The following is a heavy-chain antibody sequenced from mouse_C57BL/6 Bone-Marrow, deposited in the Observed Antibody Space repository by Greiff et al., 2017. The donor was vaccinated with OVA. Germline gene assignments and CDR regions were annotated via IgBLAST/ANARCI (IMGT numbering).Heavy chain of an antibody. CDR1: GYTFTSYW. CDR2: IDPSDSYT. Sequence: QVQLQQPGAELVRPGTSVKLSCKASGYTFTSYWMHWVKQRPGQGLEWIGVIDPSDSYTNYNQKFKGKATLTVDTSSSTAYMQLSSLTSEDSAVYYCARSGFMITTETEYYYAMDYWGQGTSVTVSS. V-gene: IGHV1-59*01. CDR3: ARSGFMITTETEYYYAMDY. D-gene: IGHD2-4*01. J-gene: IGHJ4*01.